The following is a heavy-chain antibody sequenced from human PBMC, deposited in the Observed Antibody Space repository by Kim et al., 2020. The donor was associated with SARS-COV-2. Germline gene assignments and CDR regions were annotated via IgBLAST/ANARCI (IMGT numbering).Heavy chain of an antibody. CDR2: INPSGGST. CDR3: ARDLSPVPAATYGMDV. Sequence: ASVKVSCKASGYTFTSYYMHWVRQAPGQGLEWMGIINPSGGSTSYAQKFQGRVTMTRDTSTSTVYMELSSLRSEDTAVYYCARDLSPVPAATYGMDVWGQGTTVTVSS. V-gene: IGHV1-46*01. J-gene: IGHJ6*02. CDR1: GYTFTSYY. D-gene: IGHD2-2*01.